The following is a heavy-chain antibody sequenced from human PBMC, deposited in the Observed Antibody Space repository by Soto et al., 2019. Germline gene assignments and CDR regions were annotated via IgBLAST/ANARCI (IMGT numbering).Heavy chain of an antibody. J-gene: IGHJ6*02. CDR2: IYPGDSDT. V-gene: IGHV5-51*01. Sequence: PGESLKISCKGSGYSFTSYWIGWVRQMPGKGLEWMGIIYPGDSDTRYSPSFQGQVTISADKSISTAYLQWSSLKASDTAMYYCARLSGYYGSGTGRYYYYGMDVWGQGTTVTV. CDR3: ARLSGYYGSGTGRYYYYGMDV. D-gene: IGHD3-10*01. CDR1: GYSFTSYW.